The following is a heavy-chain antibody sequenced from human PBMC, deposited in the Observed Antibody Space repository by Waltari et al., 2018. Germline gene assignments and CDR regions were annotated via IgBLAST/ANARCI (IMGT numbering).Heavy chain of an antibody. D-gene: IGHD2-15*01. J-gene: IGHJ3*02. Sequence: EVQLVESGGGLVQPGRSLRLSCVVSGFKFDDYAMHWVRQATGKGLVGVASIRWKSGTIGYADSVRGRFNISRDNAKNSLYLQMTSLRTEDMAFYYCARSGAYAYDALAIWGQGTLVTVSS. CDR3: ARSGAYAYDALAI. CDR1: GFKFDDYA. CDR2: IRWKSGTI. V-gene: IGHV3-9*03.